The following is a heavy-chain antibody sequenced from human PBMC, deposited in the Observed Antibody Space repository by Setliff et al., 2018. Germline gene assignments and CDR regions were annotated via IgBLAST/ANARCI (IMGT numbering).Heavy chain of an antibody. CDR1: GGSFNSANYY. J-gene: IGHJ4*02. CDR3: ARVRKGYSGYDFGDY. CDR2: IYYSGST. V-gene: IGHV4-61*01. D-gene: IGHD5-12*01. Sequence: SETLSLTCTVSGGSFNSANYYWNWIRQPPGKGLEWIGSIYYSGSTNYNPSLKSRVTISLDTSRNQFSLKLRSVTAADTAVYYCARVRKGYSGYDFGDYWGQGTLVTVSS.